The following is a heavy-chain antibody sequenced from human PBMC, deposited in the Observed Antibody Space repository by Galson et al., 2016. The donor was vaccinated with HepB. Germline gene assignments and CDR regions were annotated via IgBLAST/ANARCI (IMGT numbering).Heavy chain of an antibody. CDR2: ITPSGRTT. D-gene: IGHD1-7*01. CDR1: GKIFTNYY. Sequence: SVKVSCKASGKIFTNYYLHWVRQAPGEGLEWMGRITPSGRTTRNAQKFEGRITMTRDTSTSTVYMELSSLRSEDTALYYCATDRWGELPLDYWGQGTLVIVSS. J-gene: IGHJ4*02. CDR3: ATDRWGELPLDY. V-gene: IGHV1-46*01.